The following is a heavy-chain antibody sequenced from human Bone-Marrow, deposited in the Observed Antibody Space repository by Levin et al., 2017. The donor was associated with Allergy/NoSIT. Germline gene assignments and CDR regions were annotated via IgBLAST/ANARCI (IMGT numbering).Heavy chain of an antibody. V-gene: IGHV1-18*01. CDR3: AGPSNEAAAGTPRFSYYYYYGMDV. Sequence: ASVKVSCKASGYTFTSYGISWVRQAPGQGLEWMGWISAYNGNTNYAQKLHGRVTMTTDTPTSTAYMDLRSLRSDDTAVYYCAGPSNEAAAGTPRFSYYYYYGMDVWGQGTTVTVSS. J-gene: IGHJ6*02. CDR1: GYTFTSYG. D-gene: IGHD6-13*01. CDR2: ISAYNGNT.